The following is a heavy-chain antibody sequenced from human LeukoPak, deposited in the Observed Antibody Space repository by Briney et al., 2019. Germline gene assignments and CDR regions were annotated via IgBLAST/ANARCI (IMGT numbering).Heavy chain of an antibody. CDR1: GFTFSSYS. V-gene: IGHV3-21*01. Sequence: PGGSLRLSSAASGFTFSSYSMNWVRQAPGKGLEWVSSISSSSSYIYYADSVKGRFTISRGNAKNSLYLQMNSLRAEDTAVYYCARDAPVVAATYYYYYYGMDVWGQGTTVTVSS. CDR3: ARDAPVVAATYYYYYYGMDV. D-gene: IGHD2-15*01. J-gene: IGHJ6*02. CDR2: ISSSSSYI.